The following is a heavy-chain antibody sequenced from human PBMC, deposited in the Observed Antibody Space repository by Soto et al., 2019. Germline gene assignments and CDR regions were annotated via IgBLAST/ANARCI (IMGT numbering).Heavy chain of an antibody. J-gene: IGHJ4*02. CDR1: GFTFSFYP. D-gene: IGHD2-2*01. V-gene: IGHV3-23*01. CDR2: ISSSAGTT. CDR3: AKNFEYQLLWVDY. Sequence: GGSLRLSCAASGFTFSFYPMSWVRQAPGKGLEWVSGISSSAGTTYYADPVKGRFTISRDNSKNTLYLQMNSLRAEDTAVYYCAKNFEYQLLWVDYWGQGTLVTVSS.